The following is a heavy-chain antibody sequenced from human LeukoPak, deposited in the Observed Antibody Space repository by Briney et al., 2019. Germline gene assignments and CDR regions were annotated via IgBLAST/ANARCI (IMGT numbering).Heavy chain of an antibody. CDR1: GFTFSSYA. Sequence: PGGSLRLSCAASGFTFSSYAMSWVRHAPGKGLEWVSAISGSGGSTYYADSVKGRFTIPRDNSKNTLYLQMNSLRAEDTAVYYCAKDFGRAIDYVWGSYRYPSLGYWGQGTLVTVSS. D-gene: IGHD3-16*02. V-gene: IGHV3-23*01. CDR2: ISGSGGST. CDR3: AKDFGRAIDYVWGSYRYPSLGY. J-gene: IGHJ4*02.